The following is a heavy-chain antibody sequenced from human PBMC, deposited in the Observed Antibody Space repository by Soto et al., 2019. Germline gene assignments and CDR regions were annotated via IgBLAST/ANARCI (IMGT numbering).Heavy chain of an antibody. J-gene: IGHJ4*02. CDR3: ARGTPTGTHVVDY. V-gene: IGHV4-31*03. D-gene: IGHD3-10*01. CDR1: GGSISSGGYY. CDR2: IYSSRRT. Sequence: SDTLSLTCTVSGGSISSGGYYWSWIRQHPGKGLEWIGYIYSSRRTYYNPSLKSRVTMSLDTSKNQFSLNLSSVTAADTAVYYCARGTPTGTHVVDYWGQGTLVTVSS.